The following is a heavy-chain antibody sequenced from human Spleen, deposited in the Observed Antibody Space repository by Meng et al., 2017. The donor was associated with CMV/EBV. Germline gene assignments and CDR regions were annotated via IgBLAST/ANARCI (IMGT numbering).Heavy chain of an antibody. CDR3: AGLIVGNGGRGH. D-gene: IGHD2/OR15-2a*01. CDR2: IYYSGST. Sequence: SETLSLTCTVSGGSISSYYWSWIRQPPGKGLEWIGYIYYSGSTNYNPSLKSRVTISVDTSKNQFSLNLNSATAADTALYYCAGLIVGNGGRGHWGQGTLVTVSS. CDR1: GGSISSYY. J-gene: IGHJ4*02. V-gene: IGHV4-59*01.